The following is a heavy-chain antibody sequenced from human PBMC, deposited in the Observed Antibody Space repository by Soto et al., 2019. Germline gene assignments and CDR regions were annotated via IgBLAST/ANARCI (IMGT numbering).Heavy chain of an antibody. CDR1: GFTFSSYA. D-gene: IGHD1-1*01. CDR2: ISGSGGST. V-gene: IGHV3-23*01. CDR3: AKDLSHRERFFDY. Sequence: GGSLRLSCAASGFTFSSYAMSWVRQAPGKGLEWVSAISGSGGSTYYADSVKGRFTISRDNSKNTLYLQMNSLRAEATAVYYCAKDLSHRERFFDYWGQGTLVTVSS. J-gene: IGHJ4*02.